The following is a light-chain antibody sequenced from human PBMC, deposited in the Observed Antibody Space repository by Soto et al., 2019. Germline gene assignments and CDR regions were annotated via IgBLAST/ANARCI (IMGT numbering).Light chain of an antibody. CDR1: QAISAY. CDR3: QRYDISPFP. V-gene: IGKV1-9*01. Sequence: DIQLTQSPSFLSASVGDRVTITCRASQAISAYLAWYQQKPGKAPKLLIYAASTLQSGVPSRFSGSGSGTEFTLTISRLEPEDFAVDYCQRYDISPFPFGQGTKLEIK. CDR2: AAS. J-gene: IGKJ2*01.